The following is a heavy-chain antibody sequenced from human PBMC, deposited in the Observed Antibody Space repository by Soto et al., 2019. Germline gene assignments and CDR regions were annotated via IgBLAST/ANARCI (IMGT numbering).Heavy chain of an antibody. CDR3: ARWSRVVISYYGMDV. D-gene: IGHD3-3*01. CDR2: IYNRGFS. J-gene: IGHJ6*02. CDR1: GGSVSSGGYY. V-gene: IGHV4-61*08. Sequence: SETLSLTCTVSGGSVSSGGYYWSWIRQPPGKGLEWIGYIYNRGFSNYNPSLKSRVTISLDTSKNQFSLRLSSVTAADTAVYYCARWSRVVISYYGMDVWGQGTTVTVSS.